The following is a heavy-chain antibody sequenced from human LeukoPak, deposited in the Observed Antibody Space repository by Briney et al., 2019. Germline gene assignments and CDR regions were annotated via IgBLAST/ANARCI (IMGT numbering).Heavy chain of an antibody. CDR3: ARSGSHYYYYYYMAV. Sequence: SVKVSCKASGGTFSSYAISWVRQAPGQGLEWMGGIIPIFGTANYAQKFQGRVTITTDESTSTAYMELSSLRSEDTAVYYCARSGSHYYYYYYMAVWGKGTTVTVSS. J-gene: IGHJ6*03. CDR1: GGTFSSYA. V-gene: IGHV1-69*05. D-gene: IGHD1-26*01. CDR2: IIPIFGTA.